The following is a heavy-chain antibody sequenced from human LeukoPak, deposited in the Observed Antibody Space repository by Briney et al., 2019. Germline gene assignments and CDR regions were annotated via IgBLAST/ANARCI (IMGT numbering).Heavy chain of an antibody. V-gene: IGHV4-59*01. J-gene: IGHJ4*02. CDR2: IDYTGST. Sequence: SETLSLTCTVSGGSISPYYWSWIRQPPGKGLEWIGYIDYTGSTNYNPSLKSRVTISVDTSKNQFSLKLSSVTAADTAVYYCARDEGGSYQYYFDYWGQGTLVTVSS. D-gene: IGHD1-26*01. CDR3: ARDEGGSYQYYFDY. CDR1: GGSISPYY.